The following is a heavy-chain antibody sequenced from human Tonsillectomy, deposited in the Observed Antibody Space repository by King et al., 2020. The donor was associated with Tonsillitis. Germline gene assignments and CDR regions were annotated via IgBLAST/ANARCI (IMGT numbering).Heavy chain of an antibody. J-gene: IGHJ4*02. CDR2: INLSSGGR. Sequence: VQLVESGAEVKKPGASVKVSCKSSGDTFTGYYMHWVRQAPGQGLEWMGWINLSSGGRNYAQKFQGRVTMTRDTSITTAYMDLSSLTSDDTAVYYCARMIPLAGTRWDYFDYWGQGALVTVSS. CDR1: GDTFTGYY. CDR3: ARMIPLAGTRWDYFDY. V-gene: IGHV1-2*02. D-gene: IGHD6-19*01.